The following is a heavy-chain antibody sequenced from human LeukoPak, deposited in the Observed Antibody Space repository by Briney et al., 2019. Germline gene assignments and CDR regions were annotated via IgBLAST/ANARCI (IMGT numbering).Heavy chain of an antibody. CDR3: ARKVGLNSGSWSDAFDI. V-gene: IGHV1-69*02. CDR2: IIPILGIA. CDR1: GGTFSSYT. Sequence: GPQVKVSCKASGGTFSSYTISWVRQAPGQGLEWMGRIIPILGIANYAQKFQGRVTITADKSTSTAYMELSSLRSEDTAVYYCARKVGLNSGSWSDAFDIWGQGTIVTVSS. D-gene: IGHD6-13*01. J-gene: IGHJ3*02.